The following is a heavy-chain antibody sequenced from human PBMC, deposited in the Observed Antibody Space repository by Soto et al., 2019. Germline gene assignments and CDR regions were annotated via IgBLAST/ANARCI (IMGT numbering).Heavy chain of an antibody. CDR1: GFTFRSYS. Sequence: HPGGSLRLSCAASGFTFRSYSMHWVRQAPGKGLEWVSYISSSNRTINYADSVKGRFIISGDNAKNSLYLQMHSLRDEDTAVYYCAREGWPLLQTGMDVWGQGTTVTVSS. J-gene: IGHJ6*02. CDR2: ISSSNRTI. CDR3: AREGWPLLQTGMDV. V-gene: IGHV3-48*02. D-gene: IGHD2-15*01.